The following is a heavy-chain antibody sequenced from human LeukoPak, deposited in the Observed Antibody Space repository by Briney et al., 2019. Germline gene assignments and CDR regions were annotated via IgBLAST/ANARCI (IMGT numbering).Heavy chain of an antibody. D-gene: IGHD2-2*01. Sequence: PGGSLRLSCAASGFTFSSYSMNWVRQAPGKGLEWVSGISANGDSTYYADSVKGRFTISRDSSKNTLYLQMNSLRAEDTALYYCANQPSADPAANFHYWGQGTLVTVSS. CDR1: GFTFSSYS. V-gene: IGHV3-23*01. CDR3: ANQPSADPAANFHY. J-gene: IGHJ4*02. CDR2: ISANGDST.